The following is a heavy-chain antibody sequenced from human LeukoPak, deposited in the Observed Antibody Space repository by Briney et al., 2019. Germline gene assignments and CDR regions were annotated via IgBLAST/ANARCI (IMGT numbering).Heavy chain of an antibody. CDR3: ARDPAGYSSSWPPGPTSNY. Sequence: GGSLRLSCAASGFTFSTYGMHWVRQAPGKGLEWVAFIRYDESHKYYADSVKGRFTISRDNSKKTLYLQMNSLRAEDTAVYYCARDPAGYSSSWPPGPTSNYWGQGTLVTVSS. CDR1: GFTFSTYG. J-gene: IGHJ4*02. CDR2: IRYDESHK. D-gene: IGHD6-13*01. V-gene: IGHV3-30*02.